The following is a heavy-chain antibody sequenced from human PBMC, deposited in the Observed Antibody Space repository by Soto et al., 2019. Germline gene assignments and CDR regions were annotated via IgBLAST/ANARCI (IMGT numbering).Heavy chain of an antibody. V-gene: IGHV4-39*01. Sequence: QLQLQESGPGLVKPSETLSLTCTVSGGSINSSGYFWGWIRQPPGKGLEWIGNIYYRGNTFYNPSLSTRVTISVDTSKNQFSLKLSSVTAADTAAYYCALPQWKGAAATGGFDPWGQGTLVTVSS. J-gene: IGHJ5*02. D-gene: IGHD2-15*01. CDR3: ALPQWKGAAATGGFDP. CDR1: GGSINSSGYF. CDR2: IYYRGNT.